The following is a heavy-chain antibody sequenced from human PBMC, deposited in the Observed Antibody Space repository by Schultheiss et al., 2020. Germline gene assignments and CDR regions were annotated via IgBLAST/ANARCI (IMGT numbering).Heavy chain of an antibody. D-gene: IGHD1-14*01. CDR3: AREVEPRSYYYYMDV. V-gene: IGHV3-33*01. CDR2: IWYDGSNR. J-gene: IGHJ6*03. Sequence: GESLKISCAASGFNFSSYGMHWVRQAPGKGLEWVAVIWYDGSNRYSADSVKGRFTISRDNSKNKLYLQMNSLRAEDTAVYYCAREVEPRSYYYYMDVWGQGTTVTVSS. CDR1: GFNFSSYG.